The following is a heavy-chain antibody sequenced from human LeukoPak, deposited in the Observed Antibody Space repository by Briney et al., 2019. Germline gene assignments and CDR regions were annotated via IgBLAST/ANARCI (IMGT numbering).Heavy chain of an antibody. V-gene: IGHV4-4*07. J-gene: IGHJ5*02. Sequence: SETLSLTCTVSGGSISSYYWSWIRQPAGKGLEWIGRIYTSGSTNYNPSLKSRVTMSGDTSKNQFSLKLSSVPAADTAVYYCAREAPYRPGIVVVPAAIPCWFDPWGQGTLVTVSS. CDR1: GGSISSYY. D-gene: IGHD2-2*02. CDR2: IYTSGST. CDR3: AREAPYRPGIVVVPAAIPCWFDP.